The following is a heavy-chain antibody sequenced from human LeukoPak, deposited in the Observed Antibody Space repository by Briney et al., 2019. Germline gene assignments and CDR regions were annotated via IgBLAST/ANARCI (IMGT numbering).Heavy chain of an antibody. CDR3: ARGLWFGASAFWFDP. J-gene: IGHJ5*02. V-gene: IGHV4-39*07. Sequence: SETLSLTCTVSGGSISSSRDYWAWIRQPPGKGLEWIANIYYSGSTYYNPSLKSRVTISVDTSKNQFSLKLSSVTAADTAVYYCARGLWFGASAFWFDPWGQGTLVTVSS. CDR1: GGSISSSRDY. CDR2: IYYSGST. D-gene: IGHD3-10*01.